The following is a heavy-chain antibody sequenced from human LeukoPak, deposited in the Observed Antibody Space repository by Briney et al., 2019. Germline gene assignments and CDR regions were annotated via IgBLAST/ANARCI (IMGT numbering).Heavy chain of an antibody. D-gene: IGHD3-22*01. CDR2: ISAYNGNT. CDR3: ARDLVTSVVGYYPSFDY. V-gene: IGHV1-18*01. CDR1: GYTFTSYG. J-gene: IGHJ4*02. Sequence: ASVKVSCKASGYTFTSYGISWVRQAPGQGLEWMGWISAYNGNTNYAQKLQGRVTMTTDTSTSTAYMELRSLRSDDTAVYYCARDLVTSVVGYYPSFDYWGQGTLVTVSS.